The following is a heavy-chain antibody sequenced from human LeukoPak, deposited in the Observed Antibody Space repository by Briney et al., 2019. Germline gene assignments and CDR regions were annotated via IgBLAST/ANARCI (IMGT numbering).Heavy chain of an antibody. CDR1: GGSISSGSYY. J-gene: IGHJ6*02. V-gene: IGHV4-61*02. D-gene: IGHD4-11*01. CDR3: ASIQSYYFGLDV. Sequence: SQTLSLTCTVSGGSISSGSYYWSWIRQPAGKGLEWIGRINTSGSTNYNPSLKSRVTISVDTSENQFSLKLSSVTAAGTAVYYCASIQSYYFGLDVWGQGTTVTVSS. CDR2: INTSGST.